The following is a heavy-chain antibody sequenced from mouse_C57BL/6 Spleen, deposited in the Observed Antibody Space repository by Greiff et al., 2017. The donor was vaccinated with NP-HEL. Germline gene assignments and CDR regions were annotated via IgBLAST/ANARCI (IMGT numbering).Heavy chain of an antibody. J-gene: IGHJ4*01. CDR2: IYPGSGST. CDR1: GYTFTSYW. D-gene: IGHD1-1*01. Sequence: QVQLQQPGAELVKPGASVKMSCKASGYTFTSYWITWVKQRPGQGLEWIGDIYPGSGSTNYNEKFKSKATLTVDTSSSTAYMQLSSLTSEDSAVYYCARGPYLLLRRDAMDYWGQGTSVTVSS. CDR3: ARGPYLLLRRDAMDY. V-gene: IGHV1-55*01.